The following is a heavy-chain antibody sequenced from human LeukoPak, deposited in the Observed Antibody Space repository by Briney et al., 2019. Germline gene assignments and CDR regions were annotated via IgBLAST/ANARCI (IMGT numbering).Heavy chain of an antibody. V-gene: IGHV1-24*01. CDR2: FDPEDGET. CDR3: GTIGYSSGWYLG. CDR1: GYTLTELS. D-gene: IGHD6-19*01. J-gene: IGHJ4*02. Sequence: GASVKVSCKVSGYTLTELSMHWVRQAPGKGLEWMGGFDPEDGETIYAQKFQGRVTMTEDTSTDTDYMEVSSLKSEDTAVYYCGTIGYSSGWYLGWGQGTLVTVSS.